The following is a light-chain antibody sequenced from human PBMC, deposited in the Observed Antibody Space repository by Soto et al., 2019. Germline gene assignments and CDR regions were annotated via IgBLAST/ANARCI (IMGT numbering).Light chain of an antibody. Sequence: AIRMTQSPSSFSASTGDRVTITCRASQGISSYLAWYQQKPGKAPKLLIYAASTLQSGVPSRFSGSGSGTDFTLTISSLQPEDFANYYCQQSYSTPLITFGQGTRLEIK. CDR3: QQSYSTPLIT. J-gene: IGKJ5*01. V-gene: IGKV1-8*01. CDR2: AAS. CDR1: QGISSY.